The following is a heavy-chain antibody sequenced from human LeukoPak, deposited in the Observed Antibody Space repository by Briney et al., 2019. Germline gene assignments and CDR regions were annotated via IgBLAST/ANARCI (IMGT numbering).Heavy chain of an antibody. V-gene: IGHV7-4-1*02. CDR3: ARVLGASITIFGVVPPTSGWFDP. D-gene: IGHD3-3*01. J-gene: IGHJ5*02. Sequence: ASVKVSCKASGYTFTSYAMNWVRQAPGQGLEWMGWINTDTGNPTYAQGFTGRFVFSLDTSVSTAYLQISSLKAEDTAVYYCARVLGASITIFGVVPPTSGWFDPWGQGTLVTVSP. CDR1: GYTFTSYA. CDR2: INTDTGNP.